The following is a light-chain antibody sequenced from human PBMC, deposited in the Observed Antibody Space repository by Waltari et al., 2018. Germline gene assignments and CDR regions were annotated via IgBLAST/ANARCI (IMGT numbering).Light chain of an antibody. V-gene: IGKV1-5*03. CDR2: RAS. CDR1: QSISIW. J-gene: IGKJ2*01. CDR3: QQYKTYYT. Sequence: DIQMTQSPSTLSASVGDRVTITCRASQSISIWLAWYQQKPGRAPELLIYRASYLESGVPSRFSGSGSGTEFTLTIRSLQPDDFATYYCQQYKTYYTFGQGTKLEIK.